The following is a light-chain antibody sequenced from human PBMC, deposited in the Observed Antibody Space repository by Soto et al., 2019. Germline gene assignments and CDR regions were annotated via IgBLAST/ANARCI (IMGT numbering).Light chain of an antibody. CDR2: SNN. CDR1: SSNIGSNT. CDR3: AAWDDSLNGLYV. V-gene: IGLV1-44*01. Sequence: QSVLTQPPSGSGTPGQRVTISCSGSSSNIGSNTVNWYQQLPGTAPKLLIHSNNQRPSGVPDRFSGSKSGTSASLAISGLQSEDEADSYCAAWDDSLNGLYVFGSGTKVTXL. J-gene: IGLJ1*01.